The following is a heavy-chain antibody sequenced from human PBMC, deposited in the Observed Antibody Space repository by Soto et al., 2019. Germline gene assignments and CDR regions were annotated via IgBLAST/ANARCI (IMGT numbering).Heavy chain of an antibody. CDR1: GGTFSSYT. V-gene: IGHV1-3*01. CDR3: ARDAGITGFDY. CDR2: INAGNGNT. J-gene: IGHJ4*02. D-gene: IGHD1-20*01. Sequence: GASVKVSCKASGGTFSSYTISWVRQAPGQRLEWMGWINAGNGNTKYSQKFQGRVTITRDTSASTAYMELSSLRSEDTAVYYCARDAGITGFDYWGQGTLVTVS.